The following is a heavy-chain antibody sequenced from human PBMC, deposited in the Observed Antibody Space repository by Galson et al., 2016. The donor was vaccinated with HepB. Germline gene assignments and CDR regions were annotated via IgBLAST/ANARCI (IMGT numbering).Heavy chain of an antibody. Sequence: SLRLSCAASGFIFSTHDMHWVRHPTGTGLEWVSAIGTVGDTHHPDSVKGRFTISRENAKTSLYLQMNSLRAGDTAVYYCVRGKALWELPPYYGMNVWGQGTTVIVSS. CDR2: IGTVGDT. J-gene: IGHJ6*02. CDR1: GFIFSTHD. D-gene: IGHD1-26*01. V-gene: IGHV3-13*04. CDR3: VRGKALWELPPYYGMNV.